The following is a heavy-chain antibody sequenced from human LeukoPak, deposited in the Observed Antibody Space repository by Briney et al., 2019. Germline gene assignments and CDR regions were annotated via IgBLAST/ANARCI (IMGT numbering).Heavy chain of an antibody. V-gene: IGHV3-23*01. J-gene: IGHJ4*02. CDR2: INNSGGRT. CDR1: GFIFSTYT. Sequence: GGSLRLSCAASGFIFSTYTMGWVRQAPGKGLEWVSDINNSGGRTYYADFVKGRFTISRDNSKNTLYLHMSSLRAEDTAIYFCAKAKTSGSAYGYWGQGILVTVSS. CDR3: AKAKTSGSAYGY. D-gene: IGHD3-10*01.